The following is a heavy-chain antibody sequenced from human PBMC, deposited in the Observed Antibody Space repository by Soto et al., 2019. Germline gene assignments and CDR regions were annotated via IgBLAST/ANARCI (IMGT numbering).Heavy chain of an antibody. Sequence: GXSVKVSWQASGGTFSSYAISWVRQAPVQGLEWMGGIIPIFGTANYAQKFQGRVTITADESTSTAYMELSSLRSEDTAVYYCARGDVVVPAATFYYYYGMDVWGQGTTVTVSS. CDR3: ARGDVVVPAATFYYYYGMDV. CDR1: GGTFSSYA. V-gene: IGHV1-69*01. CDR2: IIPIFGTA. D-gene: IGHD2-2*01. J-gene: IGHJ6*02.